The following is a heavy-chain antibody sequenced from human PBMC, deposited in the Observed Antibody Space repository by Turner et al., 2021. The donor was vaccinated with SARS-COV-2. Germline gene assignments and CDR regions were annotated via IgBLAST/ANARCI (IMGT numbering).Heavy chain of an antibody. V-gene: IGHV1-69*02. Sequence: QVKLVQSGAAVKKPGSSVQVSCKASGGTLSSYTISWVRQAPGQGLEWMGRIIPILGKTNYAQKCQGGVTITADKSTSTAYMDLNSLRSEDTAVYYCASRWFGELPFDYWGQGTLVTVSS. D-gene: IGHD3-10*01. J-gene: IGHJ4*02. CDR3: ASRWFGELPFDY. CDR2: IIPILGKT. CDR1: GGTLSSYT.